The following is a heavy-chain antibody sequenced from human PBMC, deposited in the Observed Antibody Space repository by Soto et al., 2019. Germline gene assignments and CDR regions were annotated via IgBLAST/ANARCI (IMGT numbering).Heavy chain of an antibody. CDR1: GFIFSNFW. V-gene: IGHV3-7*01. J-gene: IGHJ5*02. D-gene: IGHD3-10*01. CDR3: ARGSGAATFDP. Sequence: VGSLRLSCAASGFIFSNFWMNWVRLAPGKGLEWVASIKQDGSEEYYMDSVKGRFTISRDNAENSLFLQMDSLTADDAGLYYCARGSGAATFDPWGQGTLVTVSS. CDR2: IKQDGSEE.